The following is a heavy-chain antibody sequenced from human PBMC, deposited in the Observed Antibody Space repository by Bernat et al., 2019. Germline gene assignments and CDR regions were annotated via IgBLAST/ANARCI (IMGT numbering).Heavy chain of an antibody. J-gene: IGHJ6*02. CDR3: ARDRKQLGNPYYYYGMDV. D-gene: IGHD6-6*01. V-gene: IGHV1-46*03. CDR1: GYTFTSYY. Sequence: QVQLVQSGAEVKKPGASVKVSCKASGYTFTSYYMHWVRQAPGQGLEWMGIINPSGGSTSYAQKFQGRVTMTRDTSTSTFYMELSSLRSEDTAVYYCARDRKQLGNPYYYYGMDVWGQGTTVNVSS. CDR2: INPSGGST.